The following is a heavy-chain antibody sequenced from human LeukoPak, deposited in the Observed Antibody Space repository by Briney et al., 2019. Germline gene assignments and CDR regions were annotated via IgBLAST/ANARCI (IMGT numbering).Heavy chain of an antibody. CDR1: GYTFTGYY. CDR3: ARGPINYYDSSGYPSQ. J-gene: IGHJ4*02. V-gene: IGHV1-2*02. D-gene: IGHD3-22*01. Sequence: GASVKVSCKASGYTFTGYYMHWVRQAPGQGLEWMGWINPNSGGTNYAQKFQGRVTMTRDMSISTAYMELSRLRSDDTAVYYCARGPINYYDSSGYPSQWGQGTLVTVSS. CDR2: INPNSGGT.